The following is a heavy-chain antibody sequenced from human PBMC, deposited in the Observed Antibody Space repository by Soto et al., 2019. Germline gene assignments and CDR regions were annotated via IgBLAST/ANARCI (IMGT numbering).Heavy chain of an antibody. V-gene: IGHV3-64*01. Sequence: EVQLVESGGGLVQPGGSLRLSCAASGFTFSSYAMHWVRQAPGKGLEYVSAISSNGGCTYYANSVKGRFTISRDNSKNTLYLQMGSLRAEDMAVYYCAREAYDFWSGYYTGTYYYMDVWGKGTTVTVSS. CDR2: ISSNGGCT. CDR1: GFTFSSYA. CDR3: AREAYDFWSGYYTGTYYYMDV. J-gene: IGHJ6*03. D-gene: IGHD3-3*01.